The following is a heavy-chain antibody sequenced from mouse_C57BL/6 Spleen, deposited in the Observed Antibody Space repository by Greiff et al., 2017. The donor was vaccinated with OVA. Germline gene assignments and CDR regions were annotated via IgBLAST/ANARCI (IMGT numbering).Heavy chain of an antibody. V-gene: IGHV1-50*01. J-gene: IGHJ4*01. CDR2: IDPSDSYT. Sequence: QVHVKQSGAELVKPGASVKLSCKASGYTFTSYWMQWVKQRPGQGLEWIGEIDPSDSYTNYNQKFKGKATLTVDTSSSTAYMQLSSLTSEDSAVYYCARTTVAPMDYWGQGTSVTVAS. D-gene: IGHD1-1*01. CDR1: GYTFTSYW. CDR3: ARTTVAPMDY.